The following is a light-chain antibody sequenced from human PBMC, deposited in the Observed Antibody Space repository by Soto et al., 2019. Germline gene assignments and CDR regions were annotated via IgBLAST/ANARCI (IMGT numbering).Light chain of an antibody. V-gene: IGLV2-14*01. CDR3: ASYARGSTLVV. CDR2: VVS. J-gene: IGLJ2*01. CDR1: SNDIGLYNY. Sequence: QSALAQPASVSGSPGQSITISCTGTSNDIGLYNYVSWYQQHPGKAPKLIIYVVSSRLSGIANRFSASKSGNTASLTISGLQAEDEADYYCASYARGSTLVVVGGGTKLTVL.